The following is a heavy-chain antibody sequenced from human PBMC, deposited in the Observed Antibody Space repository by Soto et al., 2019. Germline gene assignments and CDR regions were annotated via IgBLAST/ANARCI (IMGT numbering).Heavy chain of an antibody. D-gene: IGHD6-13*01. CDR3: ARARMVIAAAGTVDY. J-gene: IGHJ4*02. CDR1: GGSISSYY. Sequence: SETLSLTCTVSGGSISSYYWSWIRQPPGKGLEWIGYIYYSGSTNYNPSLKSRVTISVDTSKNQFSLKLSSVTAADTAVYYCARARMVIAAAGTVDYWGQGTLVTVSS. V-gene: IGHV4-59*12. CDR2: IYYSGST.